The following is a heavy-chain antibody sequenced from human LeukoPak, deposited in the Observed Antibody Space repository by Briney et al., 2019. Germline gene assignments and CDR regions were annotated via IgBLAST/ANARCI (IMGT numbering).Heavy chain of an antibody. D-gene: IGHD3-10*01. CDR1: GGSISSSSYY. J-gene: IGHJ4*02. CDR2: IYYSGST. V-gene: IGHV4-39*07. Sequence: TSETLSLTCTVSGGSISSSSYYRGWIRQPPGKGLEWIGSIYYSGSTYYNPSLKSRVTISVDTSKNQFSLKLSSVTAADTAVYFCARPRLLFGSGPILVWGQGTLVTVSS. CDR3: ARPRLLFGSGPILV.